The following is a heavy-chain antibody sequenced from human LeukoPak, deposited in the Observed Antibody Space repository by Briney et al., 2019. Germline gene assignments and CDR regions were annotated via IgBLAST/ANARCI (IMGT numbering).Heavy chain of an antibody. V-gene: IGHV4-59*01. CDR1: GGSISSYY. CDR3: ARVASSSWDEDDDY. D-gene: IGHD6-13*01. J-gene: IGHJ4*02. Sequence: PSETLSLTCTVSGGSISSYYWNWIRQPPGKGLEWIGYIYYSGSTNYNPSLKSRVTISVDTSKNQFSLKLSSVTAADTAVYYCARVASSSWDEDDDYWGQGTLVTVSS. CDR2: IYYSGST.